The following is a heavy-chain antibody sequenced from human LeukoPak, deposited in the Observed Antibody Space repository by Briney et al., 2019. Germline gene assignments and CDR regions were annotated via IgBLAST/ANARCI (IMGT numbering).Heavy chain of an antibody. V-gene: IGHV3-48*01. J-gene: IGHJ4*02. CDR2: ISSSSSTI. D-gene: IGHD7-27*01. Sequence: GGSLRLSCAASGFTFSSYSMNWVRQAPGKGLEWVSYISSSSSTIYYADSVKGRFTISRDNAKNSLYLQMNSLRAEDTAIYYCARKHLGLDSWGQGTVVVVSS. CDR3: ARKHLGLDS. CDR1: GFTFSSYS.